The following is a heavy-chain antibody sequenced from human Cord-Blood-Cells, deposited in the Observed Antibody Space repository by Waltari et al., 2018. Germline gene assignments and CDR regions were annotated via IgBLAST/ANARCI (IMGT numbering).Heavy chain of an antibody. CDR2: ISGSGGST. V-gene: IGHV3-23*04. CDR1: GFTFSSYA. J-gene: IGHJ5*02. Sequence: EVQLVESGGGLVQPGGSLRLSCAASGFTFSSYAMSWVRQATGKGLEWVSAISGSGGSTYYADSVKGRFTISRDNSKNTLYLQMNSLRAEDTAVYYCAKDPRILTGYYNWFDPWGQGTLVTVSS. D-gene: IGHD3-9*01. CDR3: AKDPRILTGYYNWFDP.